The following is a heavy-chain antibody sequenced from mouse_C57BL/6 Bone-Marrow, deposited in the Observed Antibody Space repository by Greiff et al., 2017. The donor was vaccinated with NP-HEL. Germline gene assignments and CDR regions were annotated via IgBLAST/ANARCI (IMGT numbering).Heavy chain of an antibody. D-gene: IGHD1-1*01. J-gene: IGHJ4*01. CDR1: GFTFSSYG. CDR2: ISSGGSYT. Sequence: EVQRVESGGDLVKPGGSLKLSCAASGFTFSSYGMSWVRQTPDKRLEWVATISSGGSYTYYPDSVKGRFTISRDNAKNTLYLQRSSLKSEDTALYYCARHVALIYYYGSSPSMDYWGQGTSVTVSS. CDR3: ARHVALIYYYGSSPSMDY. V-gene: IGHV5-6*01.